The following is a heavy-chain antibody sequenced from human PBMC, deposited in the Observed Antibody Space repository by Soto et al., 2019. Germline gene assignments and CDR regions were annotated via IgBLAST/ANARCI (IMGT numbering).Heavy chain of an antibody. Sequence: GGSLRLSCAASGFTFSSYAMSWVRQAPGKGLEWVSAISGSGGSTYYADSVKGRFTISRDNSKNTLYLQMNSLRAEDTAVYYCAKDSFGGVIVIPSDYWGQGTLVTVSS. CDR3: AKDSFGGVIVIPSDY. J-gene: IGHJ4*02. D-gene: IGHD3-16*02. CDR1: GFTFSSYA. CDR2: ISGSGGST. V-gene: IGHV3-23*01.